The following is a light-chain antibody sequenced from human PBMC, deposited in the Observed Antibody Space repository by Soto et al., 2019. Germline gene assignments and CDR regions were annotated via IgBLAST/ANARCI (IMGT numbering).Light chain of an antibody. J-gene: IGKJ3*01. Sequence: DIQMTQSPSSLSASVGDRVTITCRASQGIGTYLAWYRQKPGRVPNLLIYGASTLQSGVPSRFSGSGSGTDFSLTISGLQPEDGAIYYCQTYDSAPFTFGPGTNVDL. V-gene: IGKV1-27*01. CDR3: QTYDSAPFT. CDR2: GAS. CDR1: QGIGTY.